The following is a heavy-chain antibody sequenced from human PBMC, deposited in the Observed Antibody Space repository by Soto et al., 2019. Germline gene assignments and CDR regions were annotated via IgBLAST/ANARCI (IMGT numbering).Heavy chain of an antibody. CDR3: AGQTFTIAAASYGRGNWFDP. V-gene: IGHV4-39*01. J-gene: IGHJ5*02. CDR2: IYFTGNT. D-gene: IGHD6-25*01. CDR1: GGSITSSSHF. Sequence: SETLSLTCTASGGSITSSSHFWGWVRQPPGKGLEWIGTIYFTGNTYYTPSLKSRLTMSIDTSKNEFSLRLNSVTAADTAVYYCAGQTFTIAAASYGRGNWFDPWAREPWSPSPQ.